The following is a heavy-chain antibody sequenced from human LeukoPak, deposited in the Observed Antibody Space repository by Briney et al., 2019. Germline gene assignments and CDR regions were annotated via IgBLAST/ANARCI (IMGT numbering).Heavy chain of an antibody. V-gene: IGHV1-69*01. CDR2: IIPIFGTA. J-gene: IGHJ5*02. CDR3: ARAKDIVVVPAAIPENRFDP. D-gene: IGHD2-2*02. CDR1: GGTFSSYA. Sequence: SVKVSCKASGGTFSSYAISWVRQAPGQGLEWMGGIIPIFGTANYAQKFQGRVTITADESTSTAYMELSSLRSEDTAVYYCARAKDIVVVPAAIPENRFDPWGQGTLVTVSS.